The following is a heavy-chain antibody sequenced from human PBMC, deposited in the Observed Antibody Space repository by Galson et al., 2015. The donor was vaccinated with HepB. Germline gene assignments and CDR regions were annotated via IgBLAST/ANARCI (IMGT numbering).Heavy chain of an antibody. CDR2: IKHDGSST. Sequence: SLRLSCAASGFNFGAYWMNWVRQAPGKGLEWVANIKHDGSSTDYVDSLKGRFTISRDNAKRLLYLQMDSLRAEDTAVYYCARCSEFWSAYYPYDSWGQGTLVTVSS. D-gene: IGHD3-3*01. CDR3: ARCSEFWSAYYPYDS. CDR1: GFNFGAYW. V-gene: IGHV3-7*01. J-gene: IGHJ5*01.